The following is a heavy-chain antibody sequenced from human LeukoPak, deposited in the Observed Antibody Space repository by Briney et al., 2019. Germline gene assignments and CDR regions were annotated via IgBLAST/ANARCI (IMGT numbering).Heavy chain of an antibody. CDR1: GFTFSSYR. J-gene: IGHJ5*02. V-gene: IGHV3-21*04. CDR2: ISSSSSYI. CDR3: ARGYCSSTNCYKNWFDP. D-gene: IGHD2-2*02. Sequence: GGSLRLSCAASGFTFSSYRMNWVRQAPGKGLEWVSSISSSSSYIYYADSVKGRFTISRDNAKNSLYLQMTSLRTEDTAVYYCARGYCSSTNCYKNWFDPWGQGTLVTVSS.